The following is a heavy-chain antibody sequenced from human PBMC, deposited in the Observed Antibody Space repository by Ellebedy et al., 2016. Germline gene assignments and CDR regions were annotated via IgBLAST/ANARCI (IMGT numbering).Heavy chain of an antibody. D-gene: IGHD6-19*01. J-gene: IGHJ4*02. V-gene: IGHV1-18*01. CDR3: ARGVNPAVAGPHSDY. CDR2: INAYNGNT. CDR1: GYTFSLFG. Sequence: ASVKVSCXTSGYTFSLFGITWVRQAPGQGLEWMGWINAYNGNTYYAQKFQGRFTMTTDTSATTAYMELRSLRSDDTAVYYCARGVNPAVAGPHSDYWGQGTLVTVSS.